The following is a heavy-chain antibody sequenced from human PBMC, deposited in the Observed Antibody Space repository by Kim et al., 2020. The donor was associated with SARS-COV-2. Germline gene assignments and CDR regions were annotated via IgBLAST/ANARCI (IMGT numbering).Heavy chain of an antibody. D-gene: IGHD2-8*01. J-gene: IGHJ4*02. CDR1: GFIVSDNY. CDR3: ASRGHTNGYWKLQD. Sequence: GGSLRLSCAASGFIVSDNYMMWVRQAPGEGLEWVSLIHIGGGTNYADSVRGRFTISXDNSXNTLYLQLNSLRAEDTAVXYCASRGHTNGYWKLQDWGQGTLVTVSS. V-gene: IGHV3-53*01. CDR2: IHIGGGT.